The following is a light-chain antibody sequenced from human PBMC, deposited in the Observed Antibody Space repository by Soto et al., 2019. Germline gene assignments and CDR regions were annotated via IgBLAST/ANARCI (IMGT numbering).Light chain of an antibody. CDR3: QSYDSSLPYV. CDR2: GNS. Sequence: QSVLTQPPSVSGAPGQRVTIPCTGSSSNIGAGYDVHWYQQLPGTAPKLLIYGNSNRPSGVPDRFSGSKSGTSASLAITGLQAEDEADYYCQSYDSSLPYVFGTGTKLTVL. J-gene: IGLJ1*01. CDR1: SSNIGAGYD. V-gene: IGLV1-40*01.